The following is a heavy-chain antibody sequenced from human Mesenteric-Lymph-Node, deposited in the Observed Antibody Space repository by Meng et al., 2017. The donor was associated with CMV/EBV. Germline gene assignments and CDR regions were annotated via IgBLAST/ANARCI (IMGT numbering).Heavy chain of an antibody. CDR1: GFTFSSYG. J-gene: IGHJ3*01. CDR2: IRFDGRI. D-gene: IGHD2-21*02. CDR3: AKDGGLPGNIVFAFDV. V-gene: IGHV3-30*02. Sequence: GGPLRLSCAASGFTFSSYGMHWVRQAPGKGLEWLGFIRFDGRIFHADSMKGRFTISRDNSRNTLYLQMDSLRPEDTAVYYCAKDGGLPGNIVFAFDVWGRGTLVTVSS.